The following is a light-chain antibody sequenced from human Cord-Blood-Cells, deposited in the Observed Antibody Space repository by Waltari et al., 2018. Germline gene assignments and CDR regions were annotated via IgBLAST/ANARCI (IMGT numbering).Light chain of an antibody. CDR3: SSYTSSSTVV. CDR1: SSDVGSYNR. J-gene: IGLJ2*01. Sequence: QSALTQPPSVSGSPGQSVTISCTGTSSDVGSYNRVSWYQQPPGIAPKLMIYEVSNRPSGVPDRFSGSKSGNTASLTISGIQAEDEADYYCSSYTSSSTVVFGGGTKLTVL. CDR2: EVS. V-gene: IGLV2-18*02.